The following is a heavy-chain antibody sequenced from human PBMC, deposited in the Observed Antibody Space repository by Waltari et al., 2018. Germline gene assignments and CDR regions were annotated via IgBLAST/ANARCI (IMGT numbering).Heavy chain of an antibody. D-gene: IGHD6-19*01. V-gene: IGHV4-38-2*01. CDR1: GYSISSGYY. CDR2: IYHSGST. CDR3: ARHRGSGWLDAFDI. J-gene: IGHJ3*02. Sequence: QVQLQESGPGLVKPSETLSLTCAVSGYSISSGYYWGWIRQPPGKGLEWIGSIYHSGSTYYNPSLKSRVTISVDTSKNQFSLKLSSVTAADTAVYYCARHRGSGWLDAFDIWGQGTMVTVSS.